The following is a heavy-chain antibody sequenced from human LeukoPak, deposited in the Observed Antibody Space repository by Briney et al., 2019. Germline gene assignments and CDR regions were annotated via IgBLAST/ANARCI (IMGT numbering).Heavy chain of an antibody. Sequence: PGGSLRLSCAASGFTFSSYGMHWVRQAPGKGLEWVAFIRYDGSNKYYADSVKGRFTISRDNSKNTLYLQMNSLRAEDTAVYYCAKDGRITIFRGVILFDYWGPGTLVTVSS. D-gene: IGHD3-3*01. V-gene: IGHV3-30*02. J-gene: IGHJ4*02. CDR2: IRYDGSNK. CDR3: AKDGRITIFRGVILFDY. CDR1: GFTFSSYG.